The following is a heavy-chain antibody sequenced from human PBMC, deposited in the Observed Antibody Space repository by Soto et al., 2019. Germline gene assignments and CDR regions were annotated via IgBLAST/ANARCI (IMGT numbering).Heavy chain of an antibody. CDR3: ARESGYDYVWGSYRPSPFDY. J-gene: IGHJ4*02. D-gene: IGHD3-16*02. Sequence: GGSLRLSCAASGFTFSSYSTNWVRQAPGKGLEWVSSISSSSSYIYYADSVKGRFTISRDNAKNSLYLQMNSLRAEDTAVYYCARESGYDYVWGSYRPSPFDYWGQGTLVTVSS. V-gene: IGHV3-21*01. CDR1: GFTFSSYS. CDR2: ISSSSSYI.